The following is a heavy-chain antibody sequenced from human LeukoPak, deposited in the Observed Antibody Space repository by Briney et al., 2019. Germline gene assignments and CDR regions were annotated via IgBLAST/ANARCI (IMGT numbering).Heavy chain of an antibody. D-gene: IGHD2/OR15-2a*01. Sequence: PGGSLRLSCAASGFTISSYWMSWVRQAPGKGLEWVANIKEDGSEQNYVDSVKGRFTISRDNAKNSLYLQMNSLRAGDTAVYYCARGGGRHVEYWGQGNLVTVSS. CDR3: ARGGGRHVEY. V-gene: IGHV3-7*05. CDR1: GFTISSYW. CDR2: IKEDGSEQ. J-gene: IGHJ4*02.